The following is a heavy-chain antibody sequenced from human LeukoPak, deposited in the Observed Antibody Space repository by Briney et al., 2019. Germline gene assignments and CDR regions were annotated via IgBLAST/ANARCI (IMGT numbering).Heavy chain of an antibody. J-gene: IGHJ4*02. CDR1: GFTFSSYA. CDR2: ISGSGGST. V-gene: IGHV3-23*01. CDR3: ARDLGGRYSGSYFH. Sequence: GGSLRLSCAASGFTFSSYAMSWVRQAPGKGLEWVSAISGSGGSTYYADSVKGRFTISRDNSKNTLYLQMNSLRAEDTALYYCARDLGGRYSGSYFHWGQGTLVTVSS. D-gene: IGHD1-26*01.